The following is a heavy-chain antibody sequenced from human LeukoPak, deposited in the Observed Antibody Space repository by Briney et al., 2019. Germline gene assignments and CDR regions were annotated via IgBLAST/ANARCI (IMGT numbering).Heavy chain of an antibody. V-gene: IGHV3-43*02. Sequence: GGSLRLSCAASGFTFDDYAMHWVRHPPGEGLEWVSPISGDGRSTFYADSFKGRFTISRDTSKNSLYLQMNSLTTEDTALYYCAKDSLGGPTHYYYGVDVWGQGTTVTVSS. D-gene: IGHD3-16*01. CDR2: ISGDGRST. J-gene: IGHJ6*02. CDR1: GFTFDDYA. CDR3: AKDSLGGPTHYYYGVDV.